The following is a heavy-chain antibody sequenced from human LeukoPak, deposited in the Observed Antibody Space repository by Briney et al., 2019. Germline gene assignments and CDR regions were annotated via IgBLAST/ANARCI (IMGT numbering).Heavy chain of an antibody. J-gene: IGHJ6*03. CDR1: GVSISSYY. CDR3: ARVKYYYYYLD. Sequence: SETLRLTCTVSGVSISSYYWSWIRQPPGKGLEWIWDIYCSGSTNYNPSLKSRFTISIDTSKNKFSLHLTSVTAADTAVYYCARVKYYYYYLD. CDR2: IYCSGST. V-gene: IGHV4-59*12.